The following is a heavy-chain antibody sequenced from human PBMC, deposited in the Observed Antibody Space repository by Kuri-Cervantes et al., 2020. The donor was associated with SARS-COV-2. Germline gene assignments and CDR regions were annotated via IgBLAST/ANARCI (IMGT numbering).Heavy chain of an antibody. CDR1: GFNFRACA. V-gene: IGHV3-23*01. J-gene: IGHJ3*02. CDR3: ARDFRFGELTPIDAFDI. D-gene: IGHD3-10*01. CDR2: ISVSGDGT. Sequence: GGSLRLSCAASGFNFRACAMSWVRQAPGKGLEWVSGISVSGDGTYYADSVKGRFTISRDNSKNTLYLQMNSLRAEDTAVYYCARDFRFGELTPIDAFDIWGQGTMVTVSS.